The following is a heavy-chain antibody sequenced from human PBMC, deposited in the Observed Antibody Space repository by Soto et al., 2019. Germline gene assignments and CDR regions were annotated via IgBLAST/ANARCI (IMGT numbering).Heavy chain of an antibody. CDR3: ATGRGLLYNLGVYYMDV. CDR1: GFAFTTYA. CDR2: ISGSGDST. V-gene: IGHV3-23*01. D-gene: IGHD1-1*01. Sequence: GGSLRLSCAASGFAFTTYAMTWVRQAPGKGLEWVSAISGSGDSTYYADSVKGRFTISRDNSMNTVNLRMNSLRAEDTAVYYCATGRGLLYNLGVYYMDVWGKGTTVTVSS. J-gene: IGHJ6*03.